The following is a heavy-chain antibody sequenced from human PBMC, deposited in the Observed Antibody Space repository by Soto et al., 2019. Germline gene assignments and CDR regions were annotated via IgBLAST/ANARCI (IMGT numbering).Heavy chain of an antibody. V-gene: IGHV3-21*01. Sequence: GESLKISCAASGFTFSTYTMNWVRQAPGKGLEWVSGIRGFSPYTFYAESVKGRFTISRDNAKNSLYLQMNSLRAEDTAVYYCARDRGYDAHDYYYNAMDVWGQGTTVTVSS. CDR2: IRGFSPYT. J-gene: IGHJ6*02. CDR1: GFTFSTYT. D-gene: IGHD2-15*01. CDR3: ARDRGYDAHDYYYNAMDV.